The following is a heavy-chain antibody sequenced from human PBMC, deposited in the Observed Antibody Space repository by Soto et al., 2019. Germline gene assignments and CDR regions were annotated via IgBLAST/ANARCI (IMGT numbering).Heavy chain of an antibody. CDR1: GFSFDDFA. Sequence: EVQLVESGGGLEQPGRSLRLYCAASGFSFDDFAMHWVRQAPGKGLEWVSGLSWNGGYIAYADSVKGRFTISRDNAKNSLYLHMSSLRVEDTALYYCVKDRDYFDSSGYFDYWGQGTLVTVSS. D-gene: IGHD3-22*01. CDR3: VKDRDYFDSSGYFDY. J-gene: IGHJ4*02. V-gene: IGHV3-9*01. CDR2: LSWNGGYI.